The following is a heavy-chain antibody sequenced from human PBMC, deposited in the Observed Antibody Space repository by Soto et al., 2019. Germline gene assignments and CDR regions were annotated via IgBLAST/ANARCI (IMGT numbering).Heavy chain of an antibody. Sequence: GGSMRLSCAASGFTFSNAWMSWVRQAPGKGLEWVGRIKSKTDGGTTDYAAPVKGRFTISRDDSKNTLYLQMNSLKTEDTAVYYCTTDPRQMSIFGVAEYYYGMDVWGQGTTVTVSS. CDR2: IKSKTDGGTT. CDR3: TTDPRQMSIFGVAEYYYGMDV. J-gene: IGHJ6*02. V-gene: IGHV3-15*01. CDR1: GFTFSNAW. D-gene: IGHD3-3*01.